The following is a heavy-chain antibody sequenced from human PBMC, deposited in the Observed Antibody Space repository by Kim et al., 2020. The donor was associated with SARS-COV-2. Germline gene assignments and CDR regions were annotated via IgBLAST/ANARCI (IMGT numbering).Heavy chain of an antibody. V-gene: IGHV7-4-1*02. CDR3: ARDNSQGEGEGDYITIFGVVIDYFDY. Sequence: ASVKVSCKASGYTFTSYAMNWVRQAPGQGLEWMGWINTNTGNPTYAQGFTGRFVFSLDTSVSTAYLQISSLKAEDTAVYYCARDNSQGEGEGDYITIFGVVIDYFDYWGQGTLVTVSS. D-gene: IGHD3-3*01. J-gene: IGHJ4*02. CDR2: INTNTGNP. CDR1: GYTFTSYA.